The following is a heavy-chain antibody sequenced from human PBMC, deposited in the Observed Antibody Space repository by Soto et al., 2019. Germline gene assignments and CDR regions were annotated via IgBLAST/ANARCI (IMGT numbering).Heavy chain of an antibody. Sequence: GGSLRLSCEASGFTLNNYWMQWVRQAPGKGLVWVSFISSDGTTTYYADSVKGRFTVSRGNAKNTLSLQMNSLRAEDTAVYYCVRDGRNYYGMDVWGQGTTVTVSS. CDR2: ISSDGTTT. CDR1: GFTLNNYW. V-gene: IGHV3-74*01. J-gene: IGHJ6*02. CDR3: VRDGRNYYGMDV.